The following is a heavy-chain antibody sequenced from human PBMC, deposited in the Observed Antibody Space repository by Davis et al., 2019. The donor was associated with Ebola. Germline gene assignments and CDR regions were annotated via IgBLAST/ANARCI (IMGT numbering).Heavy chain of an antibody. Sequence: MPGGSLRLSCAASGFTFSDYAMNWIRQPPGKGLEWIGSIYYSGSTYYNPSLKSRVTISVDTSKNAFSLKMTSVTAADTAMYYCAKGPFVAFDWGQGTLVTVSS. CDR2: IYYSGST. CDR3: AKGPFVAFD. V-gene: IGHV4-39*07. J-gene: IGHJ4*02. CDR1: GFTFSDYA. D-gene: IGHD3-3*01.